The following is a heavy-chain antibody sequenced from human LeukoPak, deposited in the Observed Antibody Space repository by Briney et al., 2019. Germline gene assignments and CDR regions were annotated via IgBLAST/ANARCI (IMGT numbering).Heavy chain of an antibody. CDR1: GGSISSYY. Sequence: SETLSLTCTVSGGSISSYYWSWIRQPPGKGLEWIGYIYYSRSTNYKPSLKSRVTTSVDTSKNQFSLKLSSVTAADTAVYYCARGGYYGSGNDFRFDPWGQGTLVTVSS. CDR3: ARGGYYGSGNDFRFDP. V-gene: IGHV4-59*01. J-gene: IGHJ5*02. D-gene: IGHD3-10*01. CDR2: IYYSRST.